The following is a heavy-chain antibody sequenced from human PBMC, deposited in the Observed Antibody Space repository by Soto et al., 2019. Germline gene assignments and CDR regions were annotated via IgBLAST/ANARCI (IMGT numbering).Heavy chain of an antibody. CDR1: GGTFSSYA. CDR3: ARGGDYGDYDNWFDP. Sequence: SVKVSCKASGGTFSSYAISWVRQAPGQGLEWMGGIIPIFGTANYAQKFQGRVTITADESTSTAYMELSSLRSEDTAVYYCARGGDYGDYDNWFDPWGQGTLVTVSS. J-gene: IGHJ5*02. CDR2: IIPIFGTA. V-gene: IGHV1-69*13. D-gene: IGHD4-17*01.